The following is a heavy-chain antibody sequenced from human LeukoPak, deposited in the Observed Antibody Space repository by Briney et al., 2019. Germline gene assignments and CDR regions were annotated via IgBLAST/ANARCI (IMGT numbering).Heavy chain of an antibody. V-gene: IGHV4-34*01. CDR2: INHSGST. J-gene: IGHJ4*02. D-gene: IGHD3-10*01. CDR1: GGSFSGYY. Sequence: SETLSLTCAVYGGSFSGYYWSWIRQPPGKGLEWIGEINHSGSTNYNPSLKSRVTISVDTSKNQFSLKLSSVTAADTAVDYCARSMVRGVIPFDYWGQGTLVAVSS. CDR3: ARSMVRGVIPFDY.